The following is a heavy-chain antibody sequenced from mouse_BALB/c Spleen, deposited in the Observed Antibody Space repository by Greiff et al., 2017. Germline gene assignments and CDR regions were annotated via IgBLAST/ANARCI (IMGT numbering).Heavy chain of an antibody. D-gene: IGHD1-1*01. V-gene: IGHV5-17*02. Sequence: EVKLEESGGGLVQPGGSRKLSCAASGFTFSSFGMHWVRQAPEKGLEWVAYISSGSSTIYYADTVKGRSTISRDNPKNTLFLQMTSLRSEDTAMYYCARDYDYAMDYWGQGTSVTVSS. CDR2: ISSGSSTI. CDR1: GFTFSSFG. J-gene: IGHJ4*01. CDR3: ARDYDYAMDY.